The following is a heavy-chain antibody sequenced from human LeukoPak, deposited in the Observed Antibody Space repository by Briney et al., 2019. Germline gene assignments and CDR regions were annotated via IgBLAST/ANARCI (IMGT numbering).Heavy chain of an antibody. Sequence: GGSLRLSCAASGFTFSSYGMHWVRQAPGKGLEWVAVISYDGSNKYYADSVKGRFTISRDNSKNTLYLQMNSLRAEDTAVYYCAEDGAAATTADYWGQGTLVTVSS. V-gene: IGHV3-30*18. CDR1: GFTFSSYG. CDR3: AEDGAAATTADY. J-gene: IGHJ4*02. CDR2: ISYDGSNK. D-gene: IGHD6-13*01.